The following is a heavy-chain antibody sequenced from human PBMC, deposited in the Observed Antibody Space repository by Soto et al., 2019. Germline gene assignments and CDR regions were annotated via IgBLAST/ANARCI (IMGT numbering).Heavy chain of an antibody. J-gene: IGHJ4*02. V-gene: IGHV1-18*01. CDR3: ARDSPPVDY. Sequence: QVQLVQSGAEVKKPGASVKVSCKASGYTFTSYGISWVRQAPGQGLEWMGWISAYNVNTKYEQKLQGRVTMTTYTSTSTGYMELRSLRSDDTAGYYCARDSPPVDYWGQGTLVTVSS. CDR1: GYTFTSYG. CDR2: ISAYNVNT.